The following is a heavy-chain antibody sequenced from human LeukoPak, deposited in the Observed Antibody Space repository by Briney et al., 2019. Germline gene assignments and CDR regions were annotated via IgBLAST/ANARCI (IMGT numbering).Heavy chain of an antibody. V-gene: IGHV4-34*01. J-gene: IGHJ3*02. Sequence: SETLSLTCAVYGGSFSGYYCRWIRQPPGKGLEWIGEINHSGSTNYNPSLKSRVTISVDPSKNQFSLKLTSVTVADTAVYYCARGLQNRSSGRRFDVFEIWGQGTMVTVSS. CDR2: INHSGST. CDR3: ARGLQNRSSGRRFDVFEI. D-gene: IGHD2/OR15-2a*01. CDR1: GGSFSGYY.